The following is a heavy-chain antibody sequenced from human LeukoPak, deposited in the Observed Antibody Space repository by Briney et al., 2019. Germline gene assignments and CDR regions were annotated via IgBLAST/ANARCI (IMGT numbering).Heavy chain of an antibody. CDR2: ISSSSSTT. D-gene: IGHD3-3*01. Sequence: GGSLRLSCAASGFTFSSYSMNWVRQAPGKGLEWVSYISSSSSTTYYADSVKGRFTISRDNSKNTLYLQMNSLRAEDTAVYYCAKDKRNTIFGVVFFDYWGQGTLVTVSS. V-gene: IGHV3-48*01. CDR3: AKDKRNTIFGVVFFDY. J-gene: IGHJ4*02. CDR1: GFTFSSYS.